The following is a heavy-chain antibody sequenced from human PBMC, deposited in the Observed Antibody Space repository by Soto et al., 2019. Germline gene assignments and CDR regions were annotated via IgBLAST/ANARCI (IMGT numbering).Heavy chain of an antibody. J-gene: IGHJ4*02. CDR3: ARGLDQLPVGLYFDT. V-gene: IGHV1-69*06. Sequence: QVQLVQSGAEVKNPGSSVKVSCQTSGGTFNSYLIDWVRQAPGQGLEWMGGIIPAFGTAKYAQKFQSRVTTTADKSTTTAYMELMKLTSDDTAVYYCARGLDQLPVGLYFDTWGQGTLVTVSS. CDR1: GGTFNSYL. D-gene: IGHD2-2*01. CDR2: IIPAFGTA.